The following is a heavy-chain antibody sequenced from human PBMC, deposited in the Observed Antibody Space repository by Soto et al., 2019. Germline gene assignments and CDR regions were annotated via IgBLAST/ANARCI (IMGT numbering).Heavy chain of an antibody. CDR2: ISAYNGNT. J-gene: IGHJ4*02. V-gene: IGHV1-18*01. CDR3: ARFDDGPYYFGY. Sequence: ASVKVSCKASGYTFTSYGISWVRQAPGQGLEWMGWISAYNGNTNYAQKLQGRVTMTTDTSTSTAYMELRSLRSDDTAVYYCARFDDGPYYFGYWGQGPLVTVSS. CDR1: GYTFTSYG. D-gene: IGHD3-10*01.